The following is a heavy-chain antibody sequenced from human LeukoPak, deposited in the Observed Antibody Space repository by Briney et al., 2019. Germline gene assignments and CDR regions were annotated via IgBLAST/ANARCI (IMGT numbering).Heavy chain of an antibody. V-gene: IGHV4-39*01. CDR2: IYYSGST. J-gene: IGHJ4*02. Sequence: PSETLSLTRTVSGGSISSSSYYWGWIRQPPGKGLEWIGSIYYSGSTYYNPSLKSRLTISVDTSKNQFSLKLSSVTAADTAVYYCARTISTVTTPRGGKHYFDYWGQGTLVTVSS. CDR3: ARTISTVTTPRGGKHYFDY. CDR1: GGSISSSSYY. D-gene: IGHD4-17*01.